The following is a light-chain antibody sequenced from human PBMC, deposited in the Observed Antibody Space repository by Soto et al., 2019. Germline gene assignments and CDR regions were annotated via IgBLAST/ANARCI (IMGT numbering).Light chain of an antibody. CDR3: SSYASSSPFV. Sequence: QSALTQPSSVSGSPGQSITISCTGTGSDVGGYKYVSWYQQLPGKAPKLMIYGVSYRPSGVSDRFSGSKSGNTASLIISGLQAEDEADYYCSSYASSSPFVFGTGTKVTVL. V-gene: IGLV2-14*01. CDR2: GVS. J-gene: IGLJ1*01. CDR1: GSDVGGYKY.